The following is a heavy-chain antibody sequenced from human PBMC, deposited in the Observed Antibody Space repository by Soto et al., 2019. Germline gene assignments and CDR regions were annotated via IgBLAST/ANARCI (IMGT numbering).Heavy chain of an antibody. CDR2: IIPIFGTA. V-gene: IGHV1-69*01. J-gene: IGHJ4*02. CDR3: ARGWGYDSSDYYYAY. CDR1: GGTFSRHA. Sequence: QVQLVQSGAEVRKPGSSVKVSCKASGGTFSRHAIIWVRQAPGQGLEWMGGIIPIFGTANYAQKFQGRVTIIADESTSTAYMELSSLRSEDTAIYFCARGWGYDSSDYYYAYWGQGTLVIVSS. D-gene: IGHD3-22*01.